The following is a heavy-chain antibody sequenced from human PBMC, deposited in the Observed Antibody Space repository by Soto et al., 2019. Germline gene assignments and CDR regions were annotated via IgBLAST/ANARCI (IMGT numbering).Heavy chain of an antibody. CDR1: RLTFISYA. J-gene: IGHJ6*02. Sequence: WGSLRLSCAASRLTFISYAISCVRQAPFKGREWVSAISSSGASTYSADSVKGRFTISRDNSKNTLYLQMNSLRAEDTAVYYCAKGPTIFGVVISYSFYYGLDVWGQGTTVTVSS. CDR2: ISSSGAST. V-gene: IGHV3-23*01. D-gene: IGHD3-3*01. CDR3: AKGPTIFGVVISYSFYYGLDV.